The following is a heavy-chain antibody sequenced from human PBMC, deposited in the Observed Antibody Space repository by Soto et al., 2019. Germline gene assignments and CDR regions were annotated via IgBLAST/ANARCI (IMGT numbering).Heavy chain of an antibody. CDR1: GGSISSYY. CDR3: ARDRGIAARPGDYYYYYGMDV. CDR2: IYTSGST. Sequence: SETLSLTCTVSGGSISSYYWSWIRQPAGKGLEWIGRIYTSGSTNYNPSLKSRLTMSVDTSKNQFSLKLSSVTAADTAVYYCARDRGIAARPGDYYYYYGMDVWGQGTTVTVSS. V-gene: IGHV4-4*07. D-gene: IGHD6-6*01. J-gene: IGHJ6*02.